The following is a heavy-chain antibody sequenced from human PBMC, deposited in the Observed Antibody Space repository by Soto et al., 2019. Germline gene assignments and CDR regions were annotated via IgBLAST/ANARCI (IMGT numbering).Heavy chain of an antibody. CDR1: GFTFSDHY. CDR2: ISTSSSYT. CDR3: ARIRLTGYFDY. V-gene: IGHV3-11*05. Sequence: QVQLVESGGGLVKPGGSLRLSCVASGFTFSDHYMTWIRQAPGKGLEWLSYISTSSSYTNYADSVKGRFTISRDNAMNSLYLQMNRLRAADTAVYYCARIRLTGYFDYWGQGTLVTVSS. J-gene: IGHJ4*02.